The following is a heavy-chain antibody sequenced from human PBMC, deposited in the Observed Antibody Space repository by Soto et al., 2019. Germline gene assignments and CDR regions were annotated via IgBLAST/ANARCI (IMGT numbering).Heavy chain of an antibody. V-gene: IGHV3-48*03. CDR1: GFTFSSYE. Sequence: EVQLVESGGGLVQPGGSLRLSCAASGFTFSSYEMNWVRQAPGKGLEWVSYISSSGRTTYYADSVKGRFTISRDNAKHSLSLQMNSLRADDTAVYYCARDRDDLVGIFPYYYGMDVWGQGTTVTVSS. J-gene: IGHJ6*02. CDR2: ISSSGRTT. CDR3: ARDRDDLVGIFPYYYGMDV. D-gene: IGHD2-21*01.